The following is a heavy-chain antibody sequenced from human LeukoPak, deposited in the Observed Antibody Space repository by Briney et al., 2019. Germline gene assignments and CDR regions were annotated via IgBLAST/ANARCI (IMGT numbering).Heavy chain of an antibody. CDR2: IFGSGGSP. J-gene: IGHJ4*02. D-gene: IGHD5-18*01. CDR1: GFTFGSYA. Sequence: GGSLRLSCEASGFTFGSYAMYWVRQAPGKGLKWIAGIFGSGGSPHYADPVKGRFTISRDNSKNTVYLEINSLRAEDTAVYYCGKTTAGYSSGQKPAWPVDYWGQGTLVTVSS. V-gene: IGHV3-23*01. CDR3: GKTTAGYSSGQKPAWPVDY.